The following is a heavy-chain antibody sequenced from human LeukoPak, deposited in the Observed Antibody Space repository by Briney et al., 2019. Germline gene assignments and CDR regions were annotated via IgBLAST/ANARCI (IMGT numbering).Heavy chain of an antibody. J-gene: IGHJ4*02. CDR1: GFTFSSYS. Sequence: GGSLRLSCAASGFTFSSYSMHWVRQAPGKGLEWVADIKQDGSNKYYADSVKGRFTISRDNSKNTLYLQMNSLRAEDTAVYYFENRNIAVAGSFDYWGQGTLVTVSS. V-gene: IGHV3-30*04. CDR3: ENRNIAVAGSFDY. D-gene: IGHD6-19*01. CDR2: IKQDGSNK.